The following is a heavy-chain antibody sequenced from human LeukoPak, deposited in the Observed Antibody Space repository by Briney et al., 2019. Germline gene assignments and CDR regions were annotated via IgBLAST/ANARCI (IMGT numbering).Heavy chain of an antibody. CDR1: GGSISSGGYY. CDR3: ARGSYGYSGGPDAFDI. V-gene: IGHV4-61*08. D-gene: IGHD1-26*01. J-gene: IGHJ3*02. CDR2: IYYSGST. Sequence: PSETLSLTCTVSGGSISSGGYYWSWIRQPPGKGLEWIGYIYYSGSTNYNPSLKSRVTISVDTSKNQFSLKLSSVTAADTAVYYCARGSYGYSGGPDAFDIWGQGTMVTVSS.